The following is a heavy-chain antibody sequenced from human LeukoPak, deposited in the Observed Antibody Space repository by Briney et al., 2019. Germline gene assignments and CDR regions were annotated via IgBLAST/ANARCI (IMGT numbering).Heavy chain of an antibody. CDR1: GGTFSSYA. D-gene: IGHD1-26*01. CDR2: ISAYNGNT. V-gene: IGHV1-18*01. J-gene: IGHJ4*02. CDR3: AREAGGATEFYFDY. Sequence: ASVKVSCKASGGTFSSYAISWVRQAPGQGLEWMGWISAYNGNTNYAQKLQGRVTVTTDTSTTTAYMELRGLTSDDTAVYYCAREAGGATEFYFDYWGQGTLVTVSS.